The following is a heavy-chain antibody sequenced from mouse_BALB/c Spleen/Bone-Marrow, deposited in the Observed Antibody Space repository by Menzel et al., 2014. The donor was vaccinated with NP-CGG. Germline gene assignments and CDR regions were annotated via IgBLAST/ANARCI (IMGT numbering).Heavy chain of an antibody. Sequence: QVQLQQSGAELVRPGSSVKISCTASGYAFSAYWMNWVKQRPGQGLEWIGQIYPGDGDTNYNGKFKGKATLTADKSSSTAYMQLSSLTSEDSAVYFCTRSTATFDYWGQGTTLTVSS. D-gene: IGHD1-2*01. CDR3: TRSTATFDY. V-gene: IGHV1-80*01. CDR2: IYPGDGDT. CDR1: GYAFSAYW. J-gene: IGHJ2*01.